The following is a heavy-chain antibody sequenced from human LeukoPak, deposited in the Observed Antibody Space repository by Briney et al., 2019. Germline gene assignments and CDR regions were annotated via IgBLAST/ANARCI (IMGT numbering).Heavy chain of an antibody. CDR1: GGSISSYY. CDR3: ARLVLLWFGESSHDAFDI. CDR2: IYHSGST. Sequence: SETLSLTCTVSGGSISSYYWGWIRQPPGKGLEWIGSIYHSGSTYYNPSLKSRVTISVDTSKNQFSLKLSSVTAADTAVYYCARLVLLWFGESSHDAFDIWGQGTMVTVSS. J-gene: IGHJ3*02. V-gene: IGHV4-38-2*02. D-gene: IGHD3-10*01.